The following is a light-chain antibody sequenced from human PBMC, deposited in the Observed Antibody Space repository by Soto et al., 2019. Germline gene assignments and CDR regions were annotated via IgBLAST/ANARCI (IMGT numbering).Light chain of an antibody. V-gene: IGKV3-20*01. CDR1: QSVSSSY. J-gene: IGKJ4*01. CDR3: QSYTTSPPLLT. CDR2: GAS. Sequence: EIVLTQSPGTLSLSPGERATLSCRASQSVSSSYLGWYQQKPGQAPRLLIYGASNRATGIPDRFSGSGSGTDFTLTISRLEPEDFAVYYCQSYTTSPPLLTFGGGTKVEIK.